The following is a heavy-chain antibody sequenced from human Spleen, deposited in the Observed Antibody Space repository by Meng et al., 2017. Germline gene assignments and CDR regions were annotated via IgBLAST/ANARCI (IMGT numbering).Heavy chain of an antibody. CDR2: IYYSGST. CDR3: ARDRGSYYGGWFDP. V-gene: IGHV4-31*03. D-gene: IGHD1-26*01. J-gene: IGHJ5*02. CDR1: GGSISSGIYY. Sequence: QVPPQESGPGLLKPSQTLSLTCTVSGGSISSGIYYWSWIRQHPGKGLEWIGYIYYSGSTYYNPSLKSRVTISVDTSKNQFSLKLSSVTAADTAVYYCARDRGSYYGGWFDPWGQGTLVTVSS.